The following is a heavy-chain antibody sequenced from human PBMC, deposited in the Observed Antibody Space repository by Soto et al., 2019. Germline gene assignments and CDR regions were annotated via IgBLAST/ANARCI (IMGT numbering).Heavy chain of an antibody. CDR2: MYYSGST. CDR3: ARGSLSTETANALDV. CDR1: GGSISNFY. Sequence: QVQLQESGPGLVKPSETLSLTCTVSGGSISNFYWSWIRQSPGKGLEWIGYGYMYYSGSTYYNPSLESRVTISVDTSKNQISLKLTSVTAEDTALYYCARGSLSTETANALDVWGPGTMATVSS. D-gene: IGHD2-21*02. V-gene: IGHV4-59*01. J-gene: IGHJ3*01.